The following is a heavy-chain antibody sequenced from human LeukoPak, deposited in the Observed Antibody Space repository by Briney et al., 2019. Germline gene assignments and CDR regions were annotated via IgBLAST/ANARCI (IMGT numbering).Heavy chain of an antibody. V-gene: IGHV1-8*02. CDR2: MNPNSGNT. Sequence: GASVKVSCKASGYTFTGYYMHWVRQAPGQGLEWMGWMNPNSGNTGYAQKFQGRVTMTRNTSISTAYMELSSLRSEDTAVYYCARGVVGPWGYYYYYMDVWGKGTTVTISS. CDR3: ARGVVGPWGYYYYYMDV. J-gene: IGHJ6*03. CDR1: GYTFTGYY. D-gene: IGHD3-16*01.